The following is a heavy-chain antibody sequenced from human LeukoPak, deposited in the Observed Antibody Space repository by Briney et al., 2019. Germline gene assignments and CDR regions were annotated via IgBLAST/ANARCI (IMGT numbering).Heavy chain of an antibody. J-gene: IGHJ5*02. CDR3: AREIVLVVPTTMYWFDP. CDR2: IYTSGST. CDR1: GGSTRSGSYY. V-gene: IGHV4-61*02. Sequence: PSQTLSLTCSVSGGSTRSGSYYWSWIRQPAGKGLEWIGRIYTSGSTNYNPSLKSRVSISVDTSKNQFSLNLSSVTAADTAIYYCAREIVLVVPTTMYWFDPWGQGTLVTVSS. D-gene: IGHD2-2*01.